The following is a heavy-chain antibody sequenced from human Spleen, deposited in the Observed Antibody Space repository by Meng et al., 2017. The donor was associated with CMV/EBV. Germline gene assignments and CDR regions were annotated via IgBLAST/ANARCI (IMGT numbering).Heavy chain of an antibody. J-gene: IGHJ4*02. CDR1: GFTFSSYW. Sequence: GESLKISCAASGFTFSSYWMTWVRQAPGKGLEWVASIKEDGSEKYYVDSVKGRFTISRDNSKNTLYLQMNSLRAEDTAVYYCAKDGRRQLLYPHYFDYWGQGTLVTVSS. CDR2: IKEDGSEK. V-gene: IGHV3-7*03. D-gene: IGHD2-2*02. CDR3: AKDGRRQLLYPHYFDY.